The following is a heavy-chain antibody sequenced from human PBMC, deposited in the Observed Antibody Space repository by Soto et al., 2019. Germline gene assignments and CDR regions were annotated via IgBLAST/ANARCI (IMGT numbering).Heavy chain of an antibody. CDR3: ARNRRGVPAADYYYYYMDV. CDR2: INHSGST. Sequence: QVQLQQWGAGLLKPSETLSLTYAVYGGSFSGYYWSWIRQPPGKGLEWIGEINHSGSTNYNPSLKSRVTISVDTSKNQFSLKLSSVTAADTAVYYCARNRRGVPAADYYYYYMDVWGKGTTVTVSS. V-gene: IGHV4-34*01. CDR1: GGSFSGYY. J-gene: IGHJ6*03. D-gene: IGHD2-2*01.